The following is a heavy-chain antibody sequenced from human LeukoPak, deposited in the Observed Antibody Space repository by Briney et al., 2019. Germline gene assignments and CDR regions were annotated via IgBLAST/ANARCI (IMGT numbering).Heavy chain of an antibody. CDR1: GGSVSSGSYY. V-gene: IGHV4-61*01. CDR3: ATLYSSSRYYYYYGMDV. D-gene: IGHD6-13*01. CDR2: IYYSGST. Sequence: PSETLSLTCTVSGGSVSSGSYYWSWIRQPPGKGLEWIGYIYYSGSTNYNPSLKSRVTISVDTSKNQFSLKLSSVTAADTAVYYCATLYSSSRYYYYYGMDVRGQGTTVTVSS. J-gene: IGHJ6*02.